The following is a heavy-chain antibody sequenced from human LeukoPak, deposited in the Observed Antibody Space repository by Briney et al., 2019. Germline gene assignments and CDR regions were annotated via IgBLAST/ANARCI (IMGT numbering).Heavy chain of an antibody. V-gene: IGHV3-66*01. Sequence: GGSLRLSCAASGITVSSNDMSWVRQAPGKGLEWVSVIYSGGSTYYADSVEGRFTISRDISKNTLYLQMNSLRAEDTAVYYCARGPTVQEDLDYWGQGTLVTVSS. CDR2: IYSGGST. J-gene: IGHJ4*02. CDR3: ARGPTVQEDLDY. CDR1: GITVSSND.